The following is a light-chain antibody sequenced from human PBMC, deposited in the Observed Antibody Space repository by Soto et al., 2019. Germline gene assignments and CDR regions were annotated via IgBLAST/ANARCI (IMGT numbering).Light chain of an antibody. Sequence: QSALTQPPSAPGSPGQSVTISCTGTSSDVGGYNYVSWYQQHPGKAPKLMIYEVSKRPSGVPDRFSGSKSGNTASLTVSGLQAEDEADYYCSSYAGSNNLGVVFGGGTKLTVL. J-gene: IGLJ2*01. CDR1: SSDVGGYNY. V-gene: IGLV2-8*01. CDR3: SSYAGSNNLGVV. CDR2: EVS.